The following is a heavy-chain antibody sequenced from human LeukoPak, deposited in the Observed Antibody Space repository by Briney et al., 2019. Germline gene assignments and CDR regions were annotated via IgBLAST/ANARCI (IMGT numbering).Heavy chain of an antibody. Sequence: GASVKVSCKASGYTFTSYGISWVRQAPGQGLEWMGWISAYNGNTNYAQKLQGRVTMTTDTSTSTAYMELRSLRSDDTAVYYCARDPRYCSSTSCYIDNWFDPWGQGTLVTVSS. D-gene: IGHD2-2*02. V-gene: IGHV1-18*01. CDR3: ARDPRYCSSTSCYIDNWFDP. CDR2: ISAYNGNT. J-gene: IGHJ5*02. CDR1: GYTFTSYG.